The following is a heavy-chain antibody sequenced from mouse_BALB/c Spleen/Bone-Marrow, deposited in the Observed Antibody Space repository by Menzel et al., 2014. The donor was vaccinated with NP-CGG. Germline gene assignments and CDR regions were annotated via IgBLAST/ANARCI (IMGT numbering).Heavy chain of an antibody. V-gene: IGHV1-7*01. Sequence: VQLQQSGAELAKPGASVKMSCKASGYTFTTYWMHWVKQRPGQGLEWIGYINPSTGYTEYNQKFKDKATLTADKSSSTAYMQLISLTFEDSAVYYCARDLDDWGQGTTLTVSS. J-gene: IGHJ2*01. CDR2: INPSTGYT. CDR1: GYTFTTYW. CDR3: ARDLDD.